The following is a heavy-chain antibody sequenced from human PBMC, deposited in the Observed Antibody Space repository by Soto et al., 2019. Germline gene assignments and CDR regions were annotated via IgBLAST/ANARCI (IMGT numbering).Heavy chain of an antibody. Sequence: GASVKVSCKASGYTFTSYYMHWVRQAPGQGLEWMGIINPSGGSTSYAQKFQGRDTMTRDTSTSTVYMELSSLRSEDTAVYYCAAVLVTTTFLFDYWGQGTLVTVSS. J-gene: IGHJ4*02. CDR3: AAVLVTTTFLFDY. D-gene: IGHD4-17*01. CDR1: GYTFTSYY. V-gene: IGHV1-46*01. CDR2: INPSGGST.